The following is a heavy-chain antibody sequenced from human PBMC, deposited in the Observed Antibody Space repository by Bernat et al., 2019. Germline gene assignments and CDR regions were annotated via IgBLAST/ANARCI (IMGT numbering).Heavy chain of an antibody. CDR1: GYTFTSYA. Sequence: QVQLVQSGAEVKKPGASVKVSCKASGYTFTSYAMHWVRQAPGQRLEWMGWINAGNGNTKYSQKFQGRVTITRDTSASTAYMELSSLRSEDTAVYYCARAAGHYYDSSGYYYFLYFDYWGQGPWSPSPQ. J-gene: IGHJ4*02. CDR2: INAGNGNT. D-gene: IGHD3-22*01. V-gene: IGHV1-3*01. CDR3: ARAAGHYYDSSGYYYFLYFDY.